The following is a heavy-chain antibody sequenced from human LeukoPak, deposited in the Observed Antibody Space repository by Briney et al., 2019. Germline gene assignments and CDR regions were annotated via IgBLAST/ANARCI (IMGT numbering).Heavy chain of an antibody. V-gene: IGHV3-7*01. J-gene: IGHJ3*01. CDR1: GFTVSSNY. CDR2: IRQDGSQK. D-gene: IGHD1-14*01. Sequence: PGGSLRLSCAASGFTVSSNYMSWVRQAPGKGLEWVAPIRQDGSQKYYLDSVKGRFTISRDNAKNSLYLQMNSLRAEDTAVYYCARESDHSVSQVDFDLWGQGTMVTVSS. CDR3: ARESDHSVSQVDFDL.